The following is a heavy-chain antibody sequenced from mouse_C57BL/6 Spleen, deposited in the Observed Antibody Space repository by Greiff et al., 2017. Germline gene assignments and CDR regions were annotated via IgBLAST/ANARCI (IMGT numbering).Heavy chain of an antibody. CDR3: ARRGTGAPGYWYFDV. J-gene: IGHJ1*03. D-gene: IGHD4-1*01. CDR2: IDPSDSYT. V-gene: IGHV1-59*01. Sequence: QVQLQQPGAELVRPGTSVKLSCKASGYTFTSYWMHWVKQRPGQGLEWIGVIDPSDSYTNYNQKFKGKATLTVDTSSSTAYMQLSSLTSEDSAVYYCARRGTGAPGYWYFDVWGTGTTVTVSS. CDR1: GYTFTSYW.